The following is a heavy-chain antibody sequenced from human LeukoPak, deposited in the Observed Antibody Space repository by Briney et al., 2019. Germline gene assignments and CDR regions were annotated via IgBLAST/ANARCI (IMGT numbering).Heavy chain of an antibody. CDR2: IRHDGVTK. CDR3: AKEGDSSGYYVILCFFDY. D-gene: IGHD6-19*01. J-gene: IGHJ4*02. Sequence: QTGGSLTLSCKASGFTFSTHGMYWVRQAPGKGLEWVASIRHDGVTKDYLDSVKGRFTISRDNSKNTLYLQMNSLRAEDTAVYFCAKEGDSSGYYVILCFFDYWGQGTLVTVSS. CDR1: GFTFSTHG. V-gene: IGHV3-30*02.